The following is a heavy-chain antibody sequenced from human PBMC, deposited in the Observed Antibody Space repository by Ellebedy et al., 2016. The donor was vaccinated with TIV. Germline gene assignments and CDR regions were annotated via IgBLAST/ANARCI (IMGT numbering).Heavy chain of an antibody. Sequence: AASVKVSCKASGYTFTSYDIHWVRQATGQELEWMGWMNPKSGKTGYAKKFQDRVTMTTNTSINAAYMNVSSLRFEDTAVYYCTRGGTTGFDPWGQGTLVIVSS. CDR1: GYTFTSYD. CDR3: TRGGTTGFDP. CDR2: MNPKSGKT. V-gene: IGHV1-8*01. J-gene: IGHJ5*02. D-gene: IGHD1-14*01.